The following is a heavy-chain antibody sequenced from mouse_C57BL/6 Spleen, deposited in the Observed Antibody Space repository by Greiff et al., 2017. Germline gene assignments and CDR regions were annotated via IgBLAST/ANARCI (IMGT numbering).Heavy chain of an antibody. CDR1: GYTFTSYW. CDR2: IYPGSGST. V-gene: IGHV1-55*01. Sequence: QVQLQQSGAELVKPGASVKMSCKASGYTFTSYWITWVKQRPGQGLEWIGDIYPGSGSTNYNEKFKSKATLTVDTSSSTAYMQLSSLTSEDSAVYYCATYGYGPTWFAYWGQGTLVTVSA. J-gene: IGHJ3*01. D-gene: IGHD2-2*01. CDR3: ATYGYGPTWFAY.